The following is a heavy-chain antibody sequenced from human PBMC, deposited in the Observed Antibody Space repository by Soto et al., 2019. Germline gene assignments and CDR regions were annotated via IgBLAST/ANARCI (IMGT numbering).Heavy chain of an antibody. Sequence: RASVKVSCKASGYTFTGYYMHWVRQAPGQGLEWMGWINPNSGGTNYTQKFQGWVTMTRDTSISTAYMELSRLRSDDTAVYYCARVSSPYYYDSSGYEFFDYWGQGTLVTVSS. V-gene: IGHV1-2*04. D-gene: IGHD3-22*01. CDR3: ARVSSPYYYDSSGYEFFDY. CDR1: GYTFTGYY. CDR2: INPNSGGT. J-gene: IGHJ4*02.